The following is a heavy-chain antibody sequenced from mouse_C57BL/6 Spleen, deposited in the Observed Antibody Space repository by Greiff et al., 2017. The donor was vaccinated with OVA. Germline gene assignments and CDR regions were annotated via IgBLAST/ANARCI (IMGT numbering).Heavy chain of an antibody. J-gene: IGHJ2*01. D-gene: IGHD2-4*01. Sequence: VQLQQSGPELVKPGASVKISCKASGYAFSSSWMNWVKQRPGKGLEWIGRIYPGDGDTNYNGKFKGKATLTADKSSSTAYMQLSSLTSEDSAVYFCAREGAYYDYDEGDYWGQGTTLTVSS. CDR3: AREGAYYDYDEGDY. CDR1: GYAFSSSW. V-gene: IGHV1-82*01. CDR2: IYPGDGDT.